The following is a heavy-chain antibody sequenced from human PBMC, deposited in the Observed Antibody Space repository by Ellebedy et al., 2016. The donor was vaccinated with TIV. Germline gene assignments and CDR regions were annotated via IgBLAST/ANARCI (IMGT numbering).Heavy chain of an antibody. CDR3: ARVEGYCSGGSCYSAHLFDY. Sequence: PGGSLRLSCAASGFTFSSYSMNWVRQAPGKGLEWVSYISCSSSTIYYADSVKGRFTISRDNAKNSLYLQMNSLRDEDTAVYYCARVEGYCSGGSCYSAHLFDYWGQGTLVTVSS. CDR1: GFTFSSYS. D-gene: IGHD2-15*01. V-gene: IGHV3-48*02. CDR2: ISCSSSTI. J-gene: IGHJ4*02.